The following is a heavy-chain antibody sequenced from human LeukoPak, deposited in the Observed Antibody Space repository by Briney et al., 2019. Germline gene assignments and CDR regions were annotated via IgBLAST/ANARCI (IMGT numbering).Heavy chain of an antibody. Sequence: PSETLSLTCAVSGGSFSSYFWSWIRQPPGKGLEWIGYIYYSGSTNYNPSLKSRVTISVDTSKNHFSLRLSSVTAADTAVYYCARHTAIYDYWGQGILVTVSS. D-gene: IGHD2-21*02. CDR1: GGSFSSYF. CDR3: ARHTAIYDY. J-gene: IGHJ4*02. V-gene: IGHV4-59*01. CDR2: IYYSGST.